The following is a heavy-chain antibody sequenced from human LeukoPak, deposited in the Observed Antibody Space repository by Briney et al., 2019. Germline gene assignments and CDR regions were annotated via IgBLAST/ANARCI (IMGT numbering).Heavy chain of an antibody. V-gene: IGHV3-74*01. J-gene: IGHJ5*02. CDR3: TGDRGGLTA. CDR2: ISGGGSST. D-gene: IGHD1-14*01. CDR1: GFPFSGCW. Sequence: WGSLRRSCATAGFPFSGCWRDWVRQAPGKGLEWVSRISGGGSSTTYAAFGKGRFTASRDTTKNTLFLQMTSLRVEDTAVYYCTGDRGGLTAWGQGTLVTVSS.